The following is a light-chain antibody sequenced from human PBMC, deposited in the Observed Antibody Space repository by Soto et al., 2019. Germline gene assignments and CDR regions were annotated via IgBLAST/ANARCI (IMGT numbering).Light chain of an antibody. CDR1: QSVSSSY. J-gene: IGKJ1*01. CDR3: QQYGNSPQT. V-gene: IGKV3-20*01. Sequence: IVLTKSHGTVSLSPEERATLSCRASQSVSSSYLAWYQQKPGQAPRLLIYGASSRATGIPDRFSGSGSGTDFTLTISRLEPEDFAVYYCQQYGNSPQTFGQGTKVDIK. CDR2: GAS.